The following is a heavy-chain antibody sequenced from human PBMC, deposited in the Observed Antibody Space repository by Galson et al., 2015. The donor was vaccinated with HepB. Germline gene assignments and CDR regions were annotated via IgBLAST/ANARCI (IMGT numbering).Heavy chain of an antibody. V-gene: IGHV1-18*01. CDR3: ARVIRSSNHNWFDP. D-gene: IGHD3-16*02. Sequence: VKVSCKASGYTFTSYGISWVRQAPGQGLEWMGWISAYNGNTNYAQKLQGRVTMTTDTSTSTAYMELRSLRSDDTAVYYCARVIRSSNHNWFDPWGQGTLVTVSS. CDR2: ISAYNGNT. CDR1: GYTFTSYG. J-gene: IGHJ5*02.